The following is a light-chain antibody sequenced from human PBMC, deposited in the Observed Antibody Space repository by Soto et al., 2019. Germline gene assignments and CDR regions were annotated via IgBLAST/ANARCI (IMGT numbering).Light chain of an antibody. CDR1: QSISSSY. CDR2: GAS. CDR3: QRYGSPPVT. Sequence: EIVLTQSPGTLSLSPGERATLSCRASQSISSSYLAWYQQKPGQAPRLLIYGASSSATGIPDRCSGGGSGTDFPLTINRLEPEDSAVYYCQRYGSPPVTFGQGTKLEIK. J-gene: IGKJ2*01. V-gene: IGKV3-20*01.